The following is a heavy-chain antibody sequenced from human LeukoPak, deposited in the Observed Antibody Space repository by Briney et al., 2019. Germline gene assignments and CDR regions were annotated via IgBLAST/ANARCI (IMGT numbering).Heavy chain of an antibody. CDR2: MRHDGSNK. CDR1: GFTFDDYA. J-gene: IGHJ3*01. V-gene: IGHV3-30*02. CDR3: ARDRDCSSTSCYNAFDV. Sequence: PGGSLRLSCAASGFTFDDYAMHWVRQAPGKGLEWVAFMRHDGSNKYYADSVKGRFTISRDNSKNTLYLQMNSLRVEDTAVYYCARDRDCSSTSCYNAFDVWGQGTMVTVSS. D-gene: IGHD2-2*02.